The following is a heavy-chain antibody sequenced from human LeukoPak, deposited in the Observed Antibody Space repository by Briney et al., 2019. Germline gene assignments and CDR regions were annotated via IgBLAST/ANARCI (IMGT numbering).Heavy chain of an antibody. Sequence: QPGRSLRLSCAASGFTFSSYAMHWVRQAPGKGLEWVAVISYDGSNKYYADSVKGRFTISRDNSKNTLYLQMNSLRAEDTAVYYCARPRVVGTATDFDYWGQGTLVTVSS. J-gene: IGHJ4*02. CDR2: ISYDGSNK. V-gene: IGHV3-30-3*01. CDR1: GFTFSSYA. D-gene: IGHD2-21*02. CDR3: ARPRVVGTATDFDY.